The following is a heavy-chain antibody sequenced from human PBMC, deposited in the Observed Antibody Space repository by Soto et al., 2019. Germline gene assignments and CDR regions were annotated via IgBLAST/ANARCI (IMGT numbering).Heavy chain of an antibody. Sequence: SQTLSFTCVISGDSVSSKSVSWNLIRQSPSRGLEWLGRTYYRSTWYNDYASSVKSRIIINPDTSKNQFSLQLNSVSPEDTAVYFCARDDYYYFDYWGLGTLVTVYS. CDR1: GDSVSSKSVS. CDR2: TYYRSTWYN. CDR3: ARDDYYYFDY. J-gene: IGHJ4*02. D-gene: IGHD4-17*01. V-gene: IGHV6-1*01.